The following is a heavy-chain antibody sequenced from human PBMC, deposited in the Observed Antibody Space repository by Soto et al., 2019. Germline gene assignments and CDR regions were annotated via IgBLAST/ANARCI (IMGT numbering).Heavy chain of an antibody. Sequence: SETLSLTCTVSGGSVSSGSYYWSWIRQPPGKGLEWIGYIYYSGSTDYNPSLKSRVTLSVDTSKNQFSLNLSSLTAADTAVYYCARDSGIAAAGLDYWGQGTVVTVS. V-gene: IGHV4-61*01. CDR3: ARDSGIAAAGLDY. CDR2: IYYSGST. CDR1: GGSVSSGSYY. J-gene: IGHJ4*02. D-gene: IGHD6-13*01.